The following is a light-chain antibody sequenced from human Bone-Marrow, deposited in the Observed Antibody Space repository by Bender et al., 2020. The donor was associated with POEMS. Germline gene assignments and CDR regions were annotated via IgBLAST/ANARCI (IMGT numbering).Light chain of an antibody. J-gene: IGLJ2*01. CDR1: KLGDKS. CDR3: QAWDSSTVV. V-gene: IGLV3-1*01. CDR2: QDT. Sequence: SFELTQPPSVSVSPGQTASIACSGDKLGDKSACWYQHKSGQSPVLVMYQDTRRPSGIPERFSGSKSGKTATLTISETQALDEADYYCQAWDSSTVVFGGGTKLTVL.